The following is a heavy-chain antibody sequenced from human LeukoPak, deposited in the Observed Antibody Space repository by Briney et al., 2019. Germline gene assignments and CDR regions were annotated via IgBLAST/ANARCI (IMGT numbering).Heavy chain of an antibody. CDR2: IKNDGTIT. J-gene: IGHJ5*02. CDR3: AKSDWFDP. Sequence: GGSLRLSCVASGFTFSGYWMHWVRQVPGKGLVWVSRIKNDGTITSYADSVKGRFTISRDNATNTLYLQMNSLRVEDTAVYYCAKSDWFDPWGQGTLVTVSS. CDR1: GFTFSGYW. V-gene: IGHV3-74*01.